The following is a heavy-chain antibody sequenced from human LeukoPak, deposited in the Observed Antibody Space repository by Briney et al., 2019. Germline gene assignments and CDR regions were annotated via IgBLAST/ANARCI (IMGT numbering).Heavy chain of an antibody. J-gene: IGHJ4*02. V-gene: IGHV3-30*18. CDR2: ISYDGSNK. CDR3: AKDFGGDNFDY. Sequence: PGRSLRLSCAASGFTFSSYGMHWVRQAPGKGLEWVAVISYDGSNKYYADSVKGRFTISRDNSKNTLYLQMNGLRAEDTAVYYCAKDFGGDNFDYWGQGTLVTVSS. CDR1: GFTFSSYG. D-gene: IGHD2-21*02.